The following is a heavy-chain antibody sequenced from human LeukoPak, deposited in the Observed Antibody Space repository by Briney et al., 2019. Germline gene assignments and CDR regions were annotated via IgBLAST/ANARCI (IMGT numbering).Heavy chain of an antibody. V-gene: IGHV3-30*04. D-gene: IGHD3-9*01. CDR2: ISHDGSTK. Sequence: GASLRLSCAASGFTFSSYAMHWVRQAPGKGLEWVAVISHDGSTKYYADSVKGRFTISRDNSKNTLYLQMNSLRAEDTAVYYCAREEKYYDILTGYFGYYYYGMDVWGQGTTVTVSS. CDR1: GFTFSSYA. J-gene: IGHJ6*02. CDR3: AREEKYYDILTGYFGYYYYGMDV.